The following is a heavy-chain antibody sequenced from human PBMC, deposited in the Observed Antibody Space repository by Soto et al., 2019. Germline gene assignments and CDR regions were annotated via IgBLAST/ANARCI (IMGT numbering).Heavy chain of an antibody. CDR2: ISGSGGST. CDR1: GLTFSGYA. D-gene: IGHD6-6*01. J-gene: IGHJ6*02. Sequence: VGSLRLSCAASGLTFSGYAMSWVRQAPGKGREWGSAISGSGGSTYYADSVKGRFTISRDNSKNTLYLQMNSLRAEDTAVYYCAKYFSLAARPRDYYYGMDVWGQGTTVTVSS. V-gene: IGHV3-23*01. CDR3: AKYFSLAARPRDYYYGMDV.